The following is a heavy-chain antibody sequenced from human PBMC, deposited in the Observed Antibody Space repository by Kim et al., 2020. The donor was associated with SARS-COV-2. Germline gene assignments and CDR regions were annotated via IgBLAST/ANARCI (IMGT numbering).Heavy chain of an antibody. CDR2: IWYDGSNK. V-gene: IGHV3-33*06. J-gene: IGHJ4*02. CDR1: GFTFSSYA. CDR3: AKAERGDILTCYYDPFDY. D-gene: IGHD3-9*01. Sequence: GGSLRLSCAASGFTFSSYAMHWVRQAPGKGLEWVAVIWYDGSNKYYADSVKGRFTISRDNSKNTLYLQMNILRAEDTAVYYCAKAERGDILTCYYDPFDYWGQGTLVTVSS.